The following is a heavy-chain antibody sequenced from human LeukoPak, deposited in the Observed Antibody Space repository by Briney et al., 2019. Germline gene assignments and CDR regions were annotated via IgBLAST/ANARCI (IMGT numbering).Heavy chain of an antibody. V-gene: IGHV1-69*05. CDR2: IIPIFGTA. J-gene: IGHJ4*02. CDR3: ARDEGEYYDILTGYYPFDY. CDR1: GGTFSSYA. D-gene: IGHD3-9*01. Sequence: GASVKVSCKASGGTFSSYAISWVRQAPGQGLEWMGRIIPIFGTANYAQKLQGRVTMTTATSTSTAYMELRSLRSDDTAVYYCARDEGEYYDILTGYYPFDYWGQGTLVTVSS.